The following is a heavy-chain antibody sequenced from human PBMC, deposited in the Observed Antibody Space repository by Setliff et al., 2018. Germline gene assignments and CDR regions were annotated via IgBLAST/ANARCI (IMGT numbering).Heavy chain of an antibody. CDR3: ATMRNYYETGNYYSSRWFDP. V-gene: IGHV4-34*01. CDR1: GGSFSGFY. CDR2: INHSGGI. J-gene: IGHJ5*02. D-gene: IGHD3-22*01. Sequence: SETLSLTCAVYGGSFSGFYWPWIRQSPGKGLEWIGEINHSGGIDYNPSLKSRVTISVDTSKNQFPLKLMSVTAADTAVYYCATMRNYYETGNYYSSRWFDPWGQGTLVTVS.